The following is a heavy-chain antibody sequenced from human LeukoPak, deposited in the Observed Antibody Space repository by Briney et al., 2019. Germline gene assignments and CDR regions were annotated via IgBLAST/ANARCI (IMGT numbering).Heavy chain of an antibody. D-gene: IGHD5-12*01. Sequence: SETLSLTCAVYGGSFSGYYWSWIRQPPGKGLEWIGEINHSGSTNYNPSLKSRVTISVDTSKNQFSLKLSSVTAADTAVYYCASRLVATPRLDYWGQGTLVTVSS. CDR2: INHSGST. CDR3: ASRLVATPRLDY. J-gene: IGHJ4*02. CDR1: GGSFSGYY. V-gene: IGHV4-34*01.